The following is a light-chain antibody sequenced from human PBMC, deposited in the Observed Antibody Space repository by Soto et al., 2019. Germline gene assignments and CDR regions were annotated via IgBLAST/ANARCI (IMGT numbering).Light chain of an antibody. CDR2: GAS. Sequence: ENLLAQSPGTLSLSPVERGTLXGRSSRGVSANYLAWYQQKPGQAPTLLIYGASIRAAGIPDRFSGSGSGTDFTLTIRRLEPDDFAVYYCQQYGSSPRTFGQGTKVDIK. V-gene: IGKV3-20*01. CDR1: RGVSANY. CDR3: QQYGSSPRT. J-gene: IGKJ1*01.